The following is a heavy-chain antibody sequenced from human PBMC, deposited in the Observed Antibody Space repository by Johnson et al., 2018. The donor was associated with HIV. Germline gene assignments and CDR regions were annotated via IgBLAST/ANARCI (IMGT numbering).Heavy chain of an antibody. CDR3: ARECSSTRWTYGFDI. J-gene: IGHJ3*02. CDR2: ISYHGSNK. V-gene: IGHV3-30-3*01. D-gene: IGHD6-13*01. Sequence: QVQLVESGGGVVQPGRSLRLSCAASGFTFSRYAMHWVRQAPGKGLEWVAVISYHGSNKYYADSVKGRFTISRDNSKNTLYLQMNSLRAEDPAVYYCARECSSTRWTYGFDIWGQGTMVTVSS. CDR1: GFTFSRYA.